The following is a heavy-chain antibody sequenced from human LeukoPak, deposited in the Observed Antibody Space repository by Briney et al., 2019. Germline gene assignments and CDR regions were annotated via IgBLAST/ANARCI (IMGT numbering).Heavy chain of an antibody. J-gene: IGHJ5*02. V-gene: IGHV4-59*08. Sequence: NPSETLSLTCTVSGGSISSYYWSWIRQPPGKGLEWIGYIYYSGSTNYNPSLKSRVTISVDTSKNQFSLKLSSVTTADTAVYYCARLDESPSGWGDWFDPWGQGTLVTVSS. CDR2: IYYSGST. D-gene: IGHD3-10*01. CDR3: ARLDESPSGWGDWFDP. CDR1: GGSISSYY.